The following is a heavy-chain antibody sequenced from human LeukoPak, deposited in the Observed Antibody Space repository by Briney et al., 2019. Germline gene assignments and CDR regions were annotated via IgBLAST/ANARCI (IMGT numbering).Heavy chain of an antibody. D-gene: IGHD6-13*01. Sequence: SETLSLTCAVSGGSISSYYWSWIRQPPGKGLEWIGHIYYSGSTNYNPSLKSRATISVDTSKNQFSLKLSSVTAADTAVYYCALGYSSGWYRGGDWFDPWGQGTLVTVSS. V-gene: IGHV4-59*12. CDR3: ALGYSSGWYRGGDWFDP. CDR2: IYYSGST. J-gene: IGHJ5*02. CDR1: GGSISSYY.